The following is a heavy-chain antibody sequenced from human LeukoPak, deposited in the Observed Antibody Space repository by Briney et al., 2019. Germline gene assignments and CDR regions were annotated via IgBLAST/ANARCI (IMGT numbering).Heavy chain of an antibody. CDR3: ARVSMTAVSYYFDY. CDR1: GGSIRSYY. J-gene: IGHJ4*02. CDR2: IYHSGST. Sequence: SETLSLTCTVSGGSIRSYYWSWIRQPPGKGLEWIGYIYHSGSTNYNPSLKGRVTISVDTSKNQFSLKLSSVTAADTAVYYCARVSMTAVSYYFDYWGQGTLVTVSS. V-gene: IGHV4-59*01. D-gene: IGHD4-11*01.